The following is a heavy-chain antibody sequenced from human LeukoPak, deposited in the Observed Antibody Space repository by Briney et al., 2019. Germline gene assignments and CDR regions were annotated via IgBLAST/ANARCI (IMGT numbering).Heavy chain of an antibody. CDR3: ATPGY. V-gene: IGHV3-30*02. Sequence: QPGGSLRLSCEASGLTFSNYGMHWVRQAPGKGLDWVAFIRFDGVNEYYADSVEGRFTISRDNYKNTVFLQMDSLRREDAGVYYCATPGYWGQGTLVTVSS. J-gene: IGHJ4*02. CDR1: GLTFSNYG. CDR2: IRFDGVNE.